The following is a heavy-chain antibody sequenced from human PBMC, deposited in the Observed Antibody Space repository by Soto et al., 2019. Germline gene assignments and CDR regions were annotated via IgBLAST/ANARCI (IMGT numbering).Heavy chain of an antibody. CDR2: IYYSGST. V-gene: IGHV4-39*07. CDR3: ARASVGAYYFDY. J-gene: IGHJ4*02. D-gene: IGHD1-26*01. Sequence: SETLSLTCIVSGESISSSSYYWGWIRQPPGKGLEWIGSIYYSGSTNYNPSLKSRVTISVDTSKNQFSLKLSSVTAADTAVHYCARASVGAYYFDYWGQGTLVTVSS. CDR1: GESISSSSYY.